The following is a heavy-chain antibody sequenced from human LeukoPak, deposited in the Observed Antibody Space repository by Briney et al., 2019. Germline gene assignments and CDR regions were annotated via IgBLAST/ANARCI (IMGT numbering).Heavy chain of an antibody. CDR1: RFISREQY. CDR2: ASNKAKRYTT. V-gene: IGHV3-72*01. D-gene: IGHD5-12*01. J-gene: IGHJ3*01. CDR3: TRGYSGSNIYAFDV. Sequence: GGTLRITSAASRFISREQYIDWLCPAPGKGLKQVGRASNKAKRYTTEYATSVKGRFTISRYDSQDSLYLQMNDLKTEDTAVYHCTRGYSGSNIYAFDVWGQGTMVTVSS.